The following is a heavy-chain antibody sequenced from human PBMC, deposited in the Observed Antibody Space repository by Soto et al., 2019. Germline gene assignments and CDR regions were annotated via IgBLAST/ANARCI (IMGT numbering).Heavy chain of an antibody. J-gene: IGHJ4*02. CDR3: AREGNSGYDPKINDY. CDR1: GFTFSDYY. V-gene: IGHV3-11*01. D-gene: IGHD5-12*01. Sequence: PGGSLRLSCAASGFTFSDYYMSWIRQAPGKGLEWVSYISSSGSTIYYADSVKGRFTISRDNAKNSLYLQMNSLRAEDTAVYYCAREGNSGYDPKINDYWGQGTLVTVSS. CDR2: ISSSGSTI.